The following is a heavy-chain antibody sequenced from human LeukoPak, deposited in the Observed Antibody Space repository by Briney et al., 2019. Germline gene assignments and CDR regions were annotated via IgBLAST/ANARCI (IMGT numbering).Heavy chain of an antibody. CDR3: ARLTGSADS. V-gene: IGHV3-23*01. Sequence: GGSLRLSCAASGFIFSNYGMSWVRQAPGQGLEWVSAMSAAAGNTYYADSVKGRFTISRDNSKNTLYLQMNSLRAEDTAVYYCARLTGSADSWGQGTLVIVSS. J-gene: IGHJ4*02. CDR1: GFIFSNYG. D-gene: IGHD1-20*01. CDR2: MSAAAGNT.